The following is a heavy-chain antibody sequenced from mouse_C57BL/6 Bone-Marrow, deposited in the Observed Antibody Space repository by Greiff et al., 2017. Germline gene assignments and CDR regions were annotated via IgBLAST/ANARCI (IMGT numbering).Heavy chain of an antibody. Sequence: EVMLVESGGGLVKPGGSLKLSCAASGFTFSDYGMHWVRQAPEKGLEWVAYISSGSSTIYYADTVKGRFTISSDNAKNTLFLQMTSLRSEDTAMYYCAATVAYWYFDVWGTGTTVTVSS. D-gene: IGHD1-1*01. J-gene: IGHJ1*03. CDR3: AATVAYWYFDV. CDR1: GFTFSDYG. V-gene: IGHV5-17*01. CDR2: ISSGSSTI.